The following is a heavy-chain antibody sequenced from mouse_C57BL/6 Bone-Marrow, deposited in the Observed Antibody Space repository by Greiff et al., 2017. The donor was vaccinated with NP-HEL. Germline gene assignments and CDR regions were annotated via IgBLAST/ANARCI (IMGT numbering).Heavy chain of an antibody. CDR2: IDPENGDT. D-gene: IGHD2-4*01. J-gene: IGHJ2*01. V-gene: IGHV14-4*01. CDR3: TYDYSLDD. Sequence: VQLQQSGAELVRPGASVKLSCTASGFNIKDDCMHWVKQRPEQGLEWIGCIDPENGDTEYASKFQGKATITADTSSNTAYLQLSSLTSEDTAVYYCTYDYSLDDWGRGTTLTVSS. CDR1: GFNIKDDC.